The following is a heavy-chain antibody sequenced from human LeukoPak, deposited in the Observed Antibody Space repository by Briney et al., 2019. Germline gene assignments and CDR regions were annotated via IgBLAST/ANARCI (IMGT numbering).Heavy chain of an antibody. CDR3: ARDSHSSGWYLIGY. J-gene: IGHJ4*02. V-gene: IGHV1-2*06. CDR2: INPNSGGT. Sequence: ASVKVSCKASGYTFTGYYMHWVRQAPGQGLEWMGRINPNSGGTNYAQKFRGRVTMTRDTSISTAYMELSRLRSDDTAVYYCARDSHSSGWYLIGYWGQGTLVTVSS. D-gene: IGHD6-19*01. CDR1: GYTFTGYY.